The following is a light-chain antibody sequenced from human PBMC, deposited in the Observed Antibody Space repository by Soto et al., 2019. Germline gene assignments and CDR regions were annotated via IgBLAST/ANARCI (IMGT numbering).Light chain of an antibody. Sequence: EIVMTQSPATLSVSPGERATLSCRASQSVRTNFAWYQQKPGQAPRLLIYDASTRATGIPARFSGSASGTEFTLTVSSLQSEDFAVYYCQQYNDWPPYTFGPGTKLEIK. CDR2: DAS. J-gene: IGKJ2*01. V-gene: IGKV3-15*01. CDR3: QQYNDWPPYT. CDR1: QSVRTN.